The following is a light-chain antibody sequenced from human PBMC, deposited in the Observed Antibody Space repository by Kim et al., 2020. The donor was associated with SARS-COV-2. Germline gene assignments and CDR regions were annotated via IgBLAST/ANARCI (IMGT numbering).Light chain of an antibody. V-gene: IGLV10-54*01. CDR2: RNN. CDR3: SAWDSSLSLWV. Sequence: QAGLTQPPSVSKGLRQTATLTCTGNSNNVGNQGAAWLQQHQGHPPKLLSYRNNNRPSGISERLSASRSGNTASLTITGLQPEDEADYYCSAWDSSLSLWVFGGGTQLTVL. J-gene: IGLJ3*02. CDR1: SNNVGNQG.